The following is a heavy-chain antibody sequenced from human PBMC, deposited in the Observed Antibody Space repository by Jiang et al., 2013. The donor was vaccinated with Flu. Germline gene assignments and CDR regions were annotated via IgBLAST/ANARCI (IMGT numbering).Heavy chain of an antibody. J-gene: IGHJ5*02. CDR2: IYPGDFDT. CDR3: ARRLTGTKDWFDP. V-gene: IGHV5-51*03. CDR1: GYTFSDFW. D-gene: IGHD7-27*01. Sequence: GAEVKKPGDSLQISCKTSGYTFSDFWIGWVRQLPGKGLEWMGIIYPGDFDTKYSPSFQGQVTISVDKTTRTAYLQWSSLKASDSAMYYCARRLTGTKDWFDPWGQGNPGQRLL.